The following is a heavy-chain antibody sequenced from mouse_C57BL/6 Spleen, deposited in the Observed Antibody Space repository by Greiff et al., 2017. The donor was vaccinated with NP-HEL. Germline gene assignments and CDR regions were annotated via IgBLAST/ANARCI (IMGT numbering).Heavy chain of an antibody. J-gene: IGHJ2*01. V-gene: IGHV1-9*01. CDR2: ILPGSGST. Sequence: VQLQQSGAELMKPGASVKLSCKATGYTFPGYWIEWVKQRPGHGLEWIGEILPGSGSTNYNEKFKGKATFTADTSSNTAYMQLSSLTTEDSAIYYCARYPYYYGSSYGYFDYWGQGTTLTVSS. D-gene: IGHD1-1*01. CDR1: GYTFPGYW. CDR3: ARYPYYYGSSYGYFDY.